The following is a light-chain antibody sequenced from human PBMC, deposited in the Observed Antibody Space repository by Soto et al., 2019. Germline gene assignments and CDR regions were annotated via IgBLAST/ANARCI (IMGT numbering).Light chain of an antibody. V-gene: IGKV3-20*01. CDR2: GAS. J-gene: IGKJ2*01. Sequence: EIVLTQSPGTLSLSPGEGATLSCRASQSVSNNYLAWYQQKPGQAPRLLISGASSRATGIPDRFSGSGSGTDFTLTISRLESEDFAVYYRQRYGSSPPHTFGQGTKLEIK. CDR1: QSVSNNY. CDR3: QRYGSSPPHT.